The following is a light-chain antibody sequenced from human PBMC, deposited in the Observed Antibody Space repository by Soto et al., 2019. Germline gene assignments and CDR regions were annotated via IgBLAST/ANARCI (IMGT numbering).Light chain of an antibody. CDR3: NSYAGTYWV. V-gene: IGLV2-14*01. Sequence: QSALTQPASVSGSPGQSITISCTGTSSDIGANNFVSWYQQHPGKAPKVLIYEVTNRPSGISNRFSGSKSGNTASLTISGLRAEDEADYYCNSYAGTYWVFGGGTKLTVL. J-gene: IGLJ3*02. CDR2: EVT. CDR1: SSDIGANNF.